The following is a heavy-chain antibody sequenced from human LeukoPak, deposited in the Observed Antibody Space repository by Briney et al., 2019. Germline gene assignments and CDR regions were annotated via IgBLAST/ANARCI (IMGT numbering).Heavy chain of an antibody. D-gene: IGHD6-13*01. V-gene: IGHV3-48*03. CDR1: GFTFSSYE. CDR2: ISSSGSTI. J-gene: IGHJ4*02. Sequence: GGSLRLSCAASGFTFSSYEMNWLRQAPGKGLEWVSYISSSGSTIYYADSVKGRFTISRDNAKNSLYLQMNSLRAEDTAVYYCARVEQQLIMDYWGQGTLVTVSS. CDR3: ARVEQQLIMDY.